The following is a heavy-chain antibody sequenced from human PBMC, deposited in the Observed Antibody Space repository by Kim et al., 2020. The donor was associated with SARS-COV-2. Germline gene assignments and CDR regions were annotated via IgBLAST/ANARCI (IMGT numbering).Heavy chain of an antibody. CDR3: ARQRYYYDSSGSPYYYYYYGMDV. D-gene: IGHD3-22*01. CDR1: GGSISSYY. J-gene: IGHJ6*02. CDR2: IYYSGST. Sequence: SETLSLTCTVSGGSISSYYWSWIRQPPGKGLEWIGYIYYSGSTNYNPSLKSRVTISVDTSKNQFSLKLSSVTAADTAVYYCARQRYYYDSSGSPYYYYYYGMDVWGQGTTVTVSS. V-gene: IGHV4-59*08.